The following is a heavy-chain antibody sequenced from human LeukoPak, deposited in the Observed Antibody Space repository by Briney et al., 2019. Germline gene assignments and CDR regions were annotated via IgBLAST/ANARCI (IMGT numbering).Heavy chain of an antibody. V-gene: IGHV3-7*03. CDR2: INVDGTAE. CDR1: GFTFSRHG. J-gene: IGHJ3*02. CDR3: ARDPYRFAFDI. Sequence: PGGSLRLSCAPSGFTFSRHGMHWVRQTPGQGLEWVANINVDGTAEYYVDSVKGRFTISRDNANNSLYLQMNSLRAEDTAVYYCARDPYRFAFDIWGQGTVVLVSS. D-gene: IGHD1-26*01.